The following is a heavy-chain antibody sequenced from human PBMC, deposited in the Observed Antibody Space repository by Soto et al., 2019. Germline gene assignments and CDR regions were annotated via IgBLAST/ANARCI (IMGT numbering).Heavy chain of an antibody. Sequence: GGSLRLSCAASGFTFSSYGMHWVRQAPGKGLEWVAVISYDGSNKYYADSVRGRFTISRDNSKNTLYLQMNSLRAEDTAVYYCAKVRYSSSSGYFYGMDVWGQGTTVTVSS. D-gene: IGHD6-6*01. J-gene: IGHJ6*01. CDR1: GFTFSSYG. V-gene: IGHV3-30*18. CDR3: AKVRYSSSSGYFYGMDV. CDR2: ISYDGSNK.